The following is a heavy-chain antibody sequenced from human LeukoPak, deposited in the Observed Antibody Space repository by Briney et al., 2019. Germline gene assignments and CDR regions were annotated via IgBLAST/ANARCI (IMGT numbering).Heavy chain of an antibody. CDR1: GFTFSSYG. CDR2: IWYGGSNK. J-gene: IGHJ3*01. D-gene: IGHD4-17*01. CDR3: AKDPNGDYVGALDF. Sequence: GGSLRLSCAACGFTFSSYGTHWFRQAPGKGLEWLAVIWYGGSNKYYADSVKGRFTISRDNSKNTLYLQMNSLRAEDTAVYYCAKDPNGDYVGALDFWGPGTMVTVSS. V-gene: IGHV3-33*03.